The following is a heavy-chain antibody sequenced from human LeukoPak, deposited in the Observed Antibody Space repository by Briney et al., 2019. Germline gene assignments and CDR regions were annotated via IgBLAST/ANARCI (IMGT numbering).Heavy chain of an antibody. J-gene: IGHJ4*02. CDR3: AREEMAGLDY. Sequence: SETLSLTCAVYGESFSGYYWSWIRQPPGKGLEWIGEINHSGSTNYSPSLKSRVTISVDTSKNQFSLKLGSVTAADTAVYYCAREEMAGLDYWGQGTLVTVSS. CDR1: GESFSGYY. CDR2: INHSGST. V-gene: IGHV4-34*01. D-gene: IGHD5-24*01.